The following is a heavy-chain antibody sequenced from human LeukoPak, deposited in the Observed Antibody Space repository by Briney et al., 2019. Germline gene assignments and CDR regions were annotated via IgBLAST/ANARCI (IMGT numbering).Heavy chain of an antibody. CDR3: ASHSDTPTRAFDI. Sequence: ESLKIYFIGSRYILTSYCLVCVRQIHGKYLQWIRLLYPGHSHPTYSPSFQGLVTISADTSISTAYLQWSSLKASDTAIYYRASHSDTPTRAFDIWGQGTMVTVSS. CDR2: LYPGHSHP. CDR1: RYILTSYC. V-gene: IGHV5-51*01. J-gene: IGHJ3*02.